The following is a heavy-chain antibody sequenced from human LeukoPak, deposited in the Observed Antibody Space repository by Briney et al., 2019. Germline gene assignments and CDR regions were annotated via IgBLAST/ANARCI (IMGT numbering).Heavy chain of an antibody. Sequence: GGSLRLSCAASGFTFSSFAMSWVRQAPGKGLEWVSSISGSGESTYYADYMKGRFTVSRDNSKNTVNLQLNSLRAEDTAVYYCAKDAIGQYRPYYFDCWGQGTLVTVSS. V-gene: IGHV3-23*01. D-gene: IGHD3-16*02. CDR2: ISGSGEST. J-gene: IGHJ4*02. CDR1: GFTFSSFA. CDR3: AKDAIGQYRPYYFDC.